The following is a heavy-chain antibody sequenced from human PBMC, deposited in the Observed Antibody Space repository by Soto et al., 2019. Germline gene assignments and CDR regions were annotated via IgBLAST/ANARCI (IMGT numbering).Heavy chain of an antibody. CDR1: GYSISSGYY. CDR2: IYHSGST. D-gene: IGHD3-3*01. V-gene: IGHV4-38-2*02. Sequence: SETLSLTCAVSGYSISSGYYWGWIRQPPGKGLEWIGSIYHSGSTYYNPSLKSRVTISVDTSKNQFSLKLSSVTAADTAVYYCARDRYYDCWSGLTYYYYGMDVWGQGTTVTVSS. CDR3: ARDRYYDCWSGLTYYYYGMDV. J-gene: IGHJ6*02.